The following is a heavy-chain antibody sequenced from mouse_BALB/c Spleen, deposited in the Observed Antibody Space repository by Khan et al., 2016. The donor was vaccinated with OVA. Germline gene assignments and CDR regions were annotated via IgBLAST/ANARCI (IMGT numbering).Heavy chain of an antibody. D-gene: IGHD2-14*01. CDR2: IWSGGNT. V-gene: IGHV2-2*01. CDR3: ARNAYMYDFTY. J-gene: IGHJ3*01. Sequence: QVQLQQSGPGLVQPSQSLTITCTASGFSLTTYGVHWVRQSPGKGLEWLGLIWSGGNTDYNAVFITRLCITKDNSKSQAFFQMNILQADDTAMYYCARNAYMYDFTYWGQGTPVTVSA. CDR1: GFSLTTYG.